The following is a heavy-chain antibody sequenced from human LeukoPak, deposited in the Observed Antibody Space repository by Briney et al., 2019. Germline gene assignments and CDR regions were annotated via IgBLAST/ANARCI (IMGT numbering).Heavy chain of an antibody. Sequence: ASVKVSCKASGGTFSSYAISWVRQAPGQGLEWMGGIIPIFGTANYAQKFQGRVTITADESTSTAYMELSSLRSEDTAVYYCARDLRSRXGSSTSGPYXYYYMDXWGKGTTVTXSS. CDR1: GGTFSSYA. CDR3: ARDLRSRXGSSTSGPYXYYYMDX. D-gene: IGHD2-2*01. V-gene: IGHV1-69*13. CDR2: IIPIFGTA. J-gene: IGHJ6*03.